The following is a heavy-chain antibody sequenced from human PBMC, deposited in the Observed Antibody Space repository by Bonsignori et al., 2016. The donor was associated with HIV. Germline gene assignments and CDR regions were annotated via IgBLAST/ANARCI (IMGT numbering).Heavy chain of an antibody. CDR3: ARGTIAVAGRRPKPTGYYFDY. CDR2: MNPNSGNT. D-gene: IGHD6-19*01. J-gene: IGHJ4*02. V-gene: IGHV1-8*01. Sequence: WVRQAPGQGLEWMGWMNPNSGNTGYAQKFQGRVTMTRNTSISTAYMELSSLRSEDTAVYYCARGTIAVAGRRPKPTGYYFDYWGQGTLVTVSS.